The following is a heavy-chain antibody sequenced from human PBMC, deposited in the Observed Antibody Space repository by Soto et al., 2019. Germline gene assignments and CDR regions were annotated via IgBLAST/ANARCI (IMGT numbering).Heavy chain of an antibody. V-gene: IGHV1-8*01. CDR1: GYTFTNYD. Sequence: QVQLVQSGAEVKNPGASVKVSCKASGYTFTNYDINWVRQATGQGLEWMGWMNPNSGDTGYAQNFQGRVTMTRNTSISTAYMELSSLRSEDTAVYYCATVSAWQFYFFMDVWGKGTTVTVSS. CDR2: MNPNSGDT. D-gene: IGHD6-19*01. CDR3: ATVSAWQFYFFMDV. J-gene: IGHJ6*03.